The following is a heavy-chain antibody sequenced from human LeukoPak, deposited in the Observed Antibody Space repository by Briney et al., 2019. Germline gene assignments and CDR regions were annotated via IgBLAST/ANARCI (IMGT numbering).Heavy chain of an antibody. CDR3: ARDRKPRSSSWYFDY. V-gene: IGHV1-69*13. CDR1: GGTFSSYA. J-gene: IGHJ4*02. Sequence: SAKVSCKASGGTFSSYAISWVRQAPGQGLEWMGGIIPIFGTANYAQKFQGRVTITADESTSTAYMELSSLRSEDTAVYYCARDRKPRSSSWYFDYWGQGTLVTVSS. D-gene: IGHD6-13*01. CDR2: IIPIFGTA.